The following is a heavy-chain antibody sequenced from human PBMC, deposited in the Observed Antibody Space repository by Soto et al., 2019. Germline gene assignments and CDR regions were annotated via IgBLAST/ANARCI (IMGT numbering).Heavy chain of an antibody. CDR3: ARTDGSSYSSWYVRYYYYGMDV. J-gene: IGHJ6*02. V-gene: IGHV3-23*01. CDR1: GFTFSSYA. D-gene: IGHD6-13*01. CDR2: ISGSGGST. Sequence: EVQLLESGGGLVQPGGSLRLSCAASGFTFSSYAMSWVRQAPGKGLEWVSAISGSGGSTYYADSVKGRFTISRDNSKNTLYLQMNSLRAEDTAVYYCARTDGSSYSSWYVRYYYYGMDVWGQGTTVTVSS.